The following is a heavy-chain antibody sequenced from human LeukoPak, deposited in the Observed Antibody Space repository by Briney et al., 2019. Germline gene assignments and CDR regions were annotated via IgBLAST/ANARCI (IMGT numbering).Heavy chain of an antibody. CDR2: ISYDGSNK. Sequence: GGSLRLSCAASGFTFSSYAMHWVRQAPGKGLEWVAVISYDGSNKYYADSVKGRFTISRDNSKNTLYLQMNSLRAEDTAVYYCAREFGYWGQGTLVTVSS. J-gene: IGHJ4*02. V-gene: IGHV3-30-3*01. CDR3: AREFGY. CDR1: GFTFSSYA.